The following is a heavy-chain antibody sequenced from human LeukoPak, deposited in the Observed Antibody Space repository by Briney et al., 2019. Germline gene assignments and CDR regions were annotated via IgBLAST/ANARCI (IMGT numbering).Heavy chain of an antibody. J-gene: IGHJ4*02. D-gene: IGHD3-10*01. CDR3: ASLRFGDSYFDF. V-gene: IGHV4-38-2*02. CDR1: SYSFRSDLH. CDR2: IYQSGHA. Sequence: SETLSLTCTVSSYSFRSDLHWSWIRPSPGRGLEWIASIYQSGHAYYIPSLKSRVLISFDTSKKELSLKINSVTATDTALYYCASLRFGDSYFDFWGQGTQVTVSS.